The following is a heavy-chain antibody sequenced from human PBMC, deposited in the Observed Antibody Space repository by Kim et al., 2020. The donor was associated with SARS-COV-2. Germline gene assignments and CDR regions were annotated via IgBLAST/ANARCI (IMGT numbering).Heavy chain of an antibody. CDR1: GFTFSNTW. D-gene: IGHD4-17*01. Sequence: GGSLRLSCAASGFTFSNTWMSWVRQAPGKGLEWVGLVRSKTDGGATEYAAHVKGRFTISRDDSRDTLYLQMNNLETDDTAVYYCTTYAYGGKGFWGQGTLVTVSS. CDR2: VRSKTDGGAT. V-gene: IGHV3-15*01. J-gene: IGHJ4*02. CDR3: TTYAYGGKGF.